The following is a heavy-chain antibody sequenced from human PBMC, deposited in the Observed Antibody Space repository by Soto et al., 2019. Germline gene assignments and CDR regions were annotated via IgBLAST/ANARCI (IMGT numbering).Heavy chain of an antibody. V-gene: IGHV1-8*01. Sequence: ASVKVSCKAPGYTFTSYDINWVRQATGQGLEWMGWMNPNSGNTGYAQKFQGRVTMTRNTSISTAYMELSSLRSEDTAVYYCASQGPYCSGGSCGWFDPWGQGTLVTVSS. CDR2: MNPNSGNT. CDR3: ASQGPYCSGGSCGWFDP. D-gene: IGHD2-15*01. CDR1: GYTFTSYD. J-gene: IGHJ5*02.